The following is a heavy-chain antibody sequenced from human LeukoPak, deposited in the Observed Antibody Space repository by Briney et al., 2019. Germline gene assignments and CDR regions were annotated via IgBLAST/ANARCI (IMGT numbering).Heavy chain of an antibody. CDR1: GVSFSGYY. V-gene: IGHV4-34*01. J-gene: IGHJ3*02. CDR2: INHSGST. CDR3: AREKRRSSSSLNAFDI. Sequence: SETLSLTCAVYGVSFSGYYWSWIRQPPGKGLEWIGEINHSGSTNYNPSLKSRVTISVDTSKNQFSLKLSSVTAADTAVYYCAREKRRSSSSLNAFDIWGQGTMVTVSS. D-gene: IGHD6-6*01.